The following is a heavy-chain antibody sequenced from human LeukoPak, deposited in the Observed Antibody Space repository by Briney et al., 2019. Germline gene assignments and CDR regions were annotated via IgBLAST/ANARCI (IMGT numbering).Heavy chain of an antibody. D-gene: IGHD6-19*01. CDR2: MNPYTGKT. V-gene: IGHV1-8*02. Sequence: ASVKVSCKTSGYTFTNFDINWVRQATGQGLEWLGWMNPYTGKTGYAQKFQGRVTMTRDTSTSTVYMELSSLRSEDTAVYYCARVSGYTSSLNWFDPWGQGTLVTVSS. CDR1: GYTFTNFD. J-gene: IGHJ5*02. CDR3: ARVSGYTSSLNWFDP.